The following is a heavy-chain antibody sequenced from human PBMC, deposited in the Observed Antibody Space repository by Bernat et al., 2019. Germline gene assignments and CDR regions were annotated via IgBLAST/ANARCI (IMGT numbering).Heavy chain of an antibody. CDR3: TRETKGSSGWLYIAAFDI. Sequence: EVQLVESGGGLVQPGRSLRLSCTASGFTFGDYAMSWVRQAPGKGLGWVGFIRSKAYGGTTEYAASVKGRFNISRDDSKSIAYLQMNSLKTEDTAVYYCTRETKGSSGWLYIAAFDIWGQGTMVTVSS. D-gene: IGHD6-19*01. CDR1: GFTFGDYA. V-gene: IGHV3-49*04. J-gene: IGHJ3*02. CDR2: IRSKAYGGTT.